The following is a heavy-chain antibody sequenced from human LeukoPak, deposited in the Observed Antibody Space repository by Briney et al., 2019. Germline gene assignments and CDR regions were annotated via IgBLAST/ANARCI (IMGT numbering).Heavy chain of an antibody. J-gene: IGHJ3*02. V-gene: IGHV4-59*01. D-gene: IGHD2-2*02. CDR1: GGSISSYY. CDR2: IYYSGST. CDR3: AREGRYCSSTSCYKNAFDI. Sequence: SETLSLTCTVSGGSISSYYWSWIRQPPGEGLEWIGYIYYSGSTNYNPSLKSRVTISVDTSKNQFSLKLSSVTAADTAVYYCAREGRYCSSTSCYKNAFDIWGQGTTVTVSS.